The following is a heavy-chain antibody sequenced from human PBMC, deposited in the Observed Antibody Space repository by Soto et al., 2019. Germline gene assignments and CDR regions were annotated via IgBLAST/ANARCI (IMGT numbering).Heavy chain of an antibody. V-gene: IGHV4-31*03. Sequence: QVRLQESGPGLVKPSQTLSLTCTVSGGSINSGGYYWSWIRQHPGKGLEWIGYIYYSGSIYYNPSLKSRLTLSVDSSMNHFSLNLSSVTAADTAVYYCARSPDYFFDYWGQGTLVTVSS. CDR2: IYYSGSI. CDR1: GGSINSGGYY. D-gene: IGHD3-3*01. J-gene: IGHJ4*02. CDR3: ARSPDYFFDY.